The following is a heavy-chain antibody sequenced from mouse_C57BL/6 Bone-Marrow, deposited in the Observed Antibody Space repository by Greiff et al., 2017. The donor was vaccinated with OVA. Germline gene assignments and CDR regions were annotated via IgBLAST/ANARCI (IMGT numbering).Heavy chain of an antibody. CDR3: VRDDGYYFYYAMDY. CDR1: GFTFNTYA. V-gene: IGHV10-3*01. Sequence: EVHLVESGGGLVQPKGSLKLSCAASGFTFNTYAMHWVRQAPGQGLEWVARIRSKSSNYASYYDYSVKDSFTISRDDSQSMLYLQMNYLKTEDTAMYYCVRDDGYYFYYAMDYWGQGTSVTVSS. D-gene: IGHD2-3*01. CDR2: IRSKSSNYAS. J-gene: IGHJ4*01.